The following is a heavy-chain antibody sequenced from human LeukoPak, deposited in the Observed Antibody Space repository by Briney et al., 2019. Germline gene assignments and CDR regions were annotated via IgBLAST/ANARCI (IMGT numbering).Heavy chain of an antibody. CDR1: GFTFSSYG. V-gene: IGHV3-30*03. J-gene: IGHJ4*02. CDR3: ASLGWTASDFDY. D-gene: IGHD2-15*01. CDR2: ISYDGSKK. Sequence: PGGSLRLSCAASGFTFSSYGMHWVRQAPGKGLEWVAVISYDGSKKNYVDSVKGRFTISRDNSKNTLYLQMNSLRAEDTAVYYCASLGWTASDFDYWGQGTLVTVSS.